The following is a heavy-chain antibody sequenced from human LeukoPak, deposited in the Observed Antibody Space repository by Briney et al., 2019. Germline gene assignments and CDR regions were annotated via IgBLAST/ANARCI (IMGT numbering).Heavy chain of an antibody. CDR1: GGSFSGYY. Sequence: SETLSLTCAVYGGSFSGYYWSWIRQPPGKGLEWIGEIYHSGSTNYNPSLKSRVTISVDKSKNQFSLKLSSVTAADTAVYYCASRAFWSGYYTFDHWGQGTLVTVSS. J-gene: IGHJ4*02. V-gene: IGHV4-34*01. CDR2: IYHSGST. CDR3: ASRAFWSGYYTFDH. D-gene: IGHD3-3*01.